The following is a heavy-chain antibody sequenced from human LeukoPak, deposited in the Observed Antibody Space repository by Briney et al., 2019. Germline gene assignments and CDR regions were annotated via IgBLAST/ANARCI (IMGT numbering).Heavy chain of an antibody. V-gene: IGHV4-31*03. CDR1: GGSISSGGYY. CDR2: IYYSGST. D-gene: IGHD5-18*01. CDR3: ARAFLRYSYGYLLDY. J-gene: IGHJ4*02. Sequence: SETLSLTCTVSGGSISSGGYYWSWIRQHPGKGLEWIGYIYYSGSTYYNPSFKSRVTISVDTSKNQFSLKLSSVTAADTAVYYCARAFLRYSYGYLLDYWGQGTLVTVSS.